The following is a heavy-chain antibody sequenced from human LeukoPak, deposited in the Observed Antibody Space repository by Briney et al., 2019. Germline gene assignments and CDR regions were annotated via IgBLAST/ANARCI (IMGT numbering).Heavy chain of an antibody. V-gene: IGHV1-2*02. D-gene: IGHD2-21*01. CDR1: GYSFTDYY. CDR3: ARADRLHGGPYLIGP. J-gene: IGHJ5*02. CDR2: INPNSGGT. Sequence: ASVKVSCKTSGYSFTDYYMYWVRQAPGQGLEWMGWINPNSGGTSSAQKFQGRVTMTRDTSITTVYMEVRWLTSDDTAIYYCARADRLHGGPYLIGPWGLGTLVTVSS.